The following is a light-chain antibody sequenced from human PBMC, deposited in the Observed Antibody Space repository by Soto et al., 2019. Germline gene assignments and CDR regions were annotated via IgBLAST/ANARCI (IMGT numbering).Light chain of an antibody. CDR2: AAS. J-gene: IGKJ1*01. Sequence: DIQMTQSPSSLSASVGDRVTITCRASQDISNALAWYQQKPGKVPELLIYAASTLQSGVPPRFSGSGSGTDFSLTIYSLQPEDVATYYCQRYNSAPTFGPGTKVEIK. V-gene: IGKV1-27*01. CDR1: QDISNA. CDR3: QRYNSAPT.